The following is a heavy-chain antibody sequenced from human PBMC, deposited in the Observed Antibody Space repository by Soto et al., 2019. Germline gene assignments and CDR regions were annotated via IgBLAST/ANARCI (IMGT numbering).Heavy chain of an antibody. CDR3: VKDLWYSSSWYHYYYGMDV. CDR2: ISSNGGST. CDR1: GFTFSSYA. J-gene: IGHJ6*02. D-gene: IGHD6-13*01. Sequence: HPGGSLRLSCSASGFTFSSYAMHWVRQAPGKGLEYVSAISSNGGSTYYADSVKGRFTISRDNSKNTLYLQMSSLRAEDTAVYYCVKDLWYSSSWYHYYYGMDVWCQGTTVTVSS. V-gene: IGHV3-64D*06.